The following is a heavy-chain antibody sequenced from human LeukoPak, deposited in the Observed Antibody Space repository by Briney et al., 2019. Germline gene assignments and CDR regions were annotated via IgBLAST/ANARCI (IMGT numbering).Heavy chain of an antibody. V-gene: IGHV4-59*10. J-gene: IGHJ3*02. CDR1: GGSFSGYY. D-gene: IGHD3-3*01. CDR2: IYTSGST. Sequence: SETLSLTCAVYGGSFSGYYWSWIRQPAGKGLEWIGRIYTSGSTNYNPSLKSRVTMSVDTSKNQFSLKLSSVTAADTAVYYCASFGVGSDAFDIWGQGTMVTVSS. CDR3: ASFGVGSDAFDI.